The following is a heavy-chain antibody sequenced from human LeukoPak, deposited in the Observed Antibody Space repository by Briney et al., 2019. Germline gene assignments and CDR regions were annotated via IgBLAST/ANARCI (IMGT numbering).Heavy chain of an antibody. D-gene: IGHD6-19*01. CDR3: ARGGGGWASGFFDY. V-gene: IGHV1-18*01. Sequence: ASVKVSCKASGYTFTSYVIRWVRQAPGQGREGVGWISAYNGNKHYAQKLQGRVTMTTDTSTSKDYMELGSLRSDDRGVYRCARGGGGWASGFFDYWGGGALV. CDR1: GYTFTSYV. CDR2: ISAYNGNK. J-gene: IGHJ4*02.